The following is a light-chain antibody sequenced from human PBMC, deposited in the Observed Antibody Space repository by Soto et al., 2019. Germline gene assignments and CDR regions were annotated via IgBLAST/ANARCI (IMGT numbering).Light chain of an antibody. CDR3: CSYAGSFVV. Sequence: QSALTQPASVSGSPGQSITISCTGTSSDVGSYNLVSWYQQHPGKAPKLMIYEVSKRPSGVSNRFSGSKSGNTASLTISGLQAEDEADFSCCSYAGSFVVFGGGTKLTVL. CDR1: SSDVGSYNL. J-gene: IGLJ2*01. V-gene: IGLV2-23*02. CDR2: EVS.